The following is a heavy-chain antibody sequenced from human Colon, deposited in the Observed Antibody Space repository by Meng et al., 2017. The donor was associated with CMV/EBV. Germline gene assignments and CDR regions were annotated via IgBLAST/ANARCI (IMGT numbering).Heavy chain of an antibody. CDR1: GGSFSGYY. CDR2: INHSGST. Sequence: VHLQKWGAGLFKPSETLSLTCAVYGGSFSGYYWSWIRQPPGKGLEWIGEINHSGSTNYNPSLKSRVTISVDTSKNQFSLKLSSVTAADTAVYYCARKWELGAFDIWGQGTMVTVSS. CDR3: ARKWELGAFDI. D-gene: IGHD1-26*01. J-gene: IGHJ3*02. V-gene: IGHV4-34*01.